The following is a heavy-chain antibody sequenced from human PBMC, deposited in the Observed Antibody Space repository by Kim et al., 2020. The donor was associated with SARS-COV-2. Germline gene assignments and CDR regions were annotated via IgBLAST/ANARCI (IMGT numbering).Heavy chain of an antibody. Sequence: ASVKVSCKTSGYTFTSYDINWVRQANGQGLEWMGWMNPNSGNTGYAQKFQGRVTMTRDTSISTAYMELSSLSSEDTAVYYCAGWQANSDAFDIWGQGTMVTVSS. V-gene: IGHV1-8*01. CDR2: MNPNSGNT. J-gene: IGHJ3*02. CDR3: AGWQANSDAFDI. CDR1: GYTFTSYD. D-gene: IGHD1-7*01.